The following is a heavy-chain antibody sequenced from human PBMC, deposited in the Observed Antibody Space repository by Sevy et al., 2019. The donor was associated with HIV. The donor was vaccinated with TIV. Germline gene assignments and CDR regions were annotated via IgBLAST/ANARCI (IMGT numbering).Heavy chain of an antibody. Sequence: SETLSLTCIVSGASISNTAYYWSWIRQSPGKGLEWIASIRHGGYTFYNPSLKSRVTISADTSKNQFSLKLTSVSAADTSIYYCVGPKLTYTNGWHYFDYWGQGTVVTVS. CDR3: VGPKLTYTNGWHYFDY. D-gene: IGHD2-8*01. V-gene: IGHV4-39*01. CDR1: GASISNTAYY. J-gene: IGHJ4*02. CDR2: IRHGGYT.